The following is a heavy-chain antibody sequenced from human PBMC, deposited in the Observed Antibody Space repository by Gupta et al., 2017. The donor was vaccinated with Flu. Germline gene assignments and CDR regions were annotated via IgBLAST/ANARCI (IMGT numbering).Heavy chain of an antibody. CDR3: VTDNTWYGSAPYFVN. CDR1: GFAFHNAW. D-gene: IGHD6-13*01. CDR2: MRSYFEGGTT. Sequence: EGQLVESGGGLVKPGESLRLSCAASGFAFHNAWMSWVRPAPGKGLEWVGRMRSYFEGGTTDYASPVEGRFIISRDESKLYLQMSTLKVEDTAVYSCVTDNTWYGSAPYFVNWGQGTLVTVSS. J-gene: IGHJ4*02. V-gene: IGHV3-15*01.